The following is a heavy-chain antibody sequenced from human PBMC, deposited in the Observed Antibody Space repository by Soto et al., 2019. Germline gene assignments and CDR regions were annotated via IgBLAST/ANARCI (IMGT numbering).Heavy chain of an antibody. D-gene: IGHD3-10*01. J-gene: IGHJ4*02. Sequence: QVQLVQSGAEVKKPGASVKVSCKASGYTFTSYDINWVRQATGQGLEWMGWMNPNSGNTGYAQKFQGRVTMTRDTSISTAYMELSRLRSDDTAVYYCARVGEYGSGSYLLYWGQGILVTVSS. CDR1: GYTFTSYD. CDR3: ARVGEYGSGSYLLY. CDR2: MNPNSGNT. V-gene: IGHV1-8*01.